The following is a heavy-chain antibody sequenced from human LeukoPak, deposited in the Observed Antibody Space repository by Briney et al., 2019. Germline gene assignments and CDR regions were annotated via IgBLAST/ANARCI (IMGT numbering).Heavy chain of an antibody. D-gene: IGHD3-3*01. J-gene: IGHJ6*02. Sequence: PGGSLRLSCAASGFIFSTTWMNWVRQTPGKGLEWVSAISGSGGSTYYADSVKGRFTISRDNFKNTLFLQMGSLRAEDTAPYYCAKSVAIYFYYGLDVWGQGTTVTVSS. V-gene: IGHV3-23*01. CDR1: GFIFSTTW. CDR3: AKSVAIYFYYGLDV. CDR2: ISGSGGST.